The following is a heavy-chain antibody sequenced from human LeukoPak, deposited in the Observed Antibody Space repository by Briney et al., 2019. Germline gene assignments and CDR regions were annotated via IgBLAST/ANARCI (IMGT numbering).Heavy chain of an antibody. J-gene: IGHJ5*02. D-gene: IGHD4-17*01. Sequence: PSETLSLTCIVSGGSTSSSYWSWIRQPPGKGLEWIGQIYYSGSTSYNPSLKSRVTISVDTSKNQFSLKLSSVTTADTAVYYCSRGTSGDGWFDTWGQGTLVTVSP. CDR3: SRGTSGDGWFDT. CDR2: IYYSGST. CDR1: GGSTSSSY. V-gene: IGHV4-59*01.